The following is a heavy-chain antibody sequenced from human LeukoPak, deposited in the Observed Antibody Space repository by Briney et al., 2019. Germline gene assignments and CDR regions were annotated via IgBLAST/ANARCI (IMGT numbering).Heavy chain of an antibody. Sequence: SVKVSRTASGGTFSSYAISWVRQAPGQGLEWMGGIIPIFGTANYAQKFQGRVTITADESTSTAYMELSSLRSEDTAVYYCQVGALGAEKANAAFDIWGQGTMVTVSS. CDR2: IIPIFGTA. CDR1: GGTFSSYA. D-gene: IGHD1-26*01. V-gene: IGHV1-69*13. CDR3: QVGALGAEKANAAFDI. J-gene: IGHJ3*02.